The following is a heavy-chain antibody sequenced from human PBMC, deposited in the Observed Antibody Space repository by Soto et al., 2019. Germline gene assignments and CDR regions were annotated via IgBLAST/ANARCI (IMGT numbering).Heavy chain of an antibody. J-gene: IGHJ4*02. V-gene: IGHV1-69*13. CDR3: ARGRVYDSSGYRLVEGYYFAY. CDR1: GGTFSSYA. CDR2: IIPIFGTA. Sequence: SVKVSCKASGGTFSSYAISWVRQAPGQGLEWMGGIIPIFGTANYAQKFQGRVTITADESTSTAYMELSSLRSEDTAVYYCARGRVYDSSGYRLVEGYYFAYWGQGTLVTVSS. D-gene: IGHD3-22*01.